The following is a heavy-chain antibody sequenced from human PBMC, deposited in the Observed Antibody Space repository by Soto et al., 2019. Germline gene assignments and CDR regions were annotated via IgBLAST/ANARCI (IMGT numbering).Heavy chain of an antibody. V-gene: IGHV4-59*01. CDR2: IYYSGST. J-gene: IGHJ6*03. CDR3: AKEDGYYMDG. CDR1: GGSISSYY. Sequence: PSETLSLTCTVSGGSISSYYWSWIRQPPGKGLEWIGYIYYSGSTNYNPSLKSRVTISVDTSKNQFSLKLSSVTAADTAVYYCAKEDGYYMDGWGKGTTVTVSS.